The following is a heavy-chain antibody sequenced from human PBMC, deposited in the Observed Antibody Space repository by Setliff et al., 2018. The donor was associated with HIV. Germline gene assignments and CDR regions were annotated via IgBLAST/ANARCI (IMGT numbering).Heavy chain of an antibody. D-gene: IGHD3-9*01. J-gene: IGHJ4*02. CDR2: IYYSGNT. V-gene: IGHV4-39*01. CDR1: GGSITSSGYH. Sequence: PSETLSLTCSVSGGSITSSGYHWGWIRQPPGKELEWIGSIYYSGNTYYNPSLKSRVTISVDTSKNQFSLKLSSVTAADTAVYYCARPFDWGSSHPLGYWSQGTLVTVSS. CDR3: ARPFDWGSSHPLGY.